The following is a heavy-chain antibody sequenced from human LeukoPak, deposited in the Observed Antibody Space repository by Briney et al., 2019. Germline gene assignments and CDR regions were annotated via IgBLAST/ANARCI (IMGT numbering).Heavy chain of an antibody. D-gene: IGHD3-22*01. CDR2: IYHSGST. CDR3: ARALALNPEFYYDSSGYYFTDAFDI. J-gene: IGHJ3*02. V-gene: IGHV4-38-2*02. Sequence: PSETLSLTCTVSGYSISSGYYWGWIRQPPGKGLEWIGSIYHSGSTYYNPSLKSRVTISVDTSKNQFSLKLSSVTAADTAVYYCARALALNPEFYYDSSGYYFTDAFDIWGQGTMVTVSS. CDR1: GYSISSGYY.